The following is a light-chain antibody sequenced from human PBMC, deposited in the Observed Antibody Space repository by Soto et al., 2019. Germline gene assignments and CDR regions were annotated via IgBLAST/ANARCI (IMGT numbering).Light chain of an antibody. V-gene: IGKV3-11*01. Sequence: IVLTHSPSTISMSXGERAPLAAXASQSISNYLAWYQQKPGQAPRLLIYDASNRATGIPARFSGSGSGTDFTLTISSLEPEDFAVYYCQQRSNWPITFGQGTRLEIK. CDR1: QSISNY. CDR2: DAS. CDR3: QQRSNWPIT. J-gene: IGKJ5*01.